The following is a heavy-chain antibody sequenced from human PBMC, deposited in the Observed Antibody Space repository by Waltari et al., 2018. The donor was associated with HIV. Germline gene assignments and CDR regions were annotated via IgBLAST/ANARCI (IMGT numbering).Heavy chain of an antibody. CDR3: ARDQTGTTYGYYYYGMDV. J-gene: IGHJ6*02. CDR2: IWYDGSNK. Sequence: QVQLVESGGGVVQPGRSLRLSCAASGFAFSSYGVLWVRQAPGKGLEWVAVIWYDGSNKYYADSVKGRFTISRDNSKNTLYLQMNSLRAEDTAVYYCARDQTGTTYGYYYYGMDVWGQGTTVTVSS. V-gene: IGHV3-33*01. D-gene: IGHD1-7*01. CDR1: GFAFSSYG.